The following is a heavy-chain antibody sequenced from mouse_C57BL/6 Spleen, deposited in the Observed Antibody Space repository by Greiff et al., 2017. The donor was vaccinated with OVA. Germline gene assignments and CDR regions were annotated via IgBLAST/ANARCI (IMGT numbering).Heavy chain of an antibody. CDR3: ARTYDCGSSYDAMDY. Sequence: VQLQQSGPELVKPGASVKISCKASGYSFTGYYMHWVKQSHGNILDWIGYIYPYNGVSSYNQKFKGKATLTVDKSSSTAYMELRSLTSEDSAVYYCARTYDCGSSYDAMDYWGQGTSVTVSS. D-gene: IGHD1-1*01. CDR2: IYPYNGVS. V-gene: IGHV1-31*01. J-gene: IGHJ4*01. CDR1: GYSFTGYY.